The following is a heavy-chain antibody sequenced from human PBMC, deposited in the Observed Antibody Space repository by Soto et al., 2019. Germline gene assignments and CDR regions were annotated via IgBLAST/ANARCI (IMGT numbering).Heavy chain of an antibody. CDR2: INPNSGGT. CDR3: ARTTYYHDSSGYIQDCFDY. V-gene: IGHV1-2*02. J-gene: IGHJ4*02. CDR1: GYTFTGYY. D-gene: IGHD3-22*01. Sequence: ASVKVSCKASGYTFTGYYMHWVRQAPGQGLEWMGWINPNSGGTNYAQKFQGRVTMTRDTSISTAYMELSRLRSDDTAVYYCARTTYYHDSSGYIQDCFDYWGQGTLVTVSS.